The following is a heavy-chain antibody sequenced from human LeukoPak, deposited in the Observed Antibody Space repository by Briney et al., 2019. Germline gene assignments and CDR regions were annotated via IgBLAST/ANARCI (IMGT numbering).Heavy chain of an antibody. V-gene: IGHV1-69*05. J-gene: IGHJ6*03. CDR3: ARGTAASSKEGYMDV. CDR2: IIPIFGTA. Sequence: SVKVSCKASGYTFTDYYMHWVRQAPGQGLEWRGGIIPIFGTANYAQKFQGRVTVPTDESPTTAYMELSSLRSEDTAVYYCARGTAASSKEGYMDVWGKGTTVTVAS. D-gene: IGHD2-2*01. CDR1: GYTFTDYY.